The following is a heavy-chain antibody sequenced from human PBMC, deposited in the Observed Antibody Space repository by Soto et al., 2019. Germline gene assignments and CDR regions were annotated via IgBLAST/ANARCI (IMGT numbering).Heavy chain of an antibody. CDR2: VSFDGSNK. V-gene: IGHV3-30*18. CDR1: GFTFNSDG. CDR3: AKPAWAGSYYYYGMDV. D-gene: IGHD6-19*01. J-gene: IGHJ6*02. Sequence: AGGSLRLPFAAPGFTFNSDGMHPGPPGPNKGLEVLVVVSFDGSNKYYADSVKGRFTISRDNSKNTLYLQMNSLRAEDTAVYYCAKPAWAGSYYYYGMDVWGQGTTVTVSS.